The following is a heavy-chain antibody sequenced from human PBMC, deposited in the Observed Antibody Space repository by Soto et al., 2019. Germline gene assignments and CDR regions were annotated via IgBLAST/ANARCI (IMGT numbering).Heavy chain of an antibody. CDR3: ARGDSTDCSNGVCSVSYKHDRVG. V-gene: IGHV1-2*04. CDR1: GYSFTDYH. D-gene: IGHD2-8*01. Sequence: ASVKVSCKASGYSFTDYHIHWVRQAPGQGLEWLGRINPKSGGTSTAQKFQGWVTMTTDTSISTASMELTRLTSDDTAIYYCARGDSTDCSNGVCSVSYKHDRVGGG. J-gene: IGHJ1*01. CDR2: INPKSGGT.